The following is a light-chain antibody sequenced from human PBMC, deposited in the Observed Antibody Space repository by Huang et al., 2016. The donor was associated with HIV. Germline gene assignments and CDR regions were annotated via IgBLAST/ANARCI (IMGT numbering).Light chain of an antibody. J-gene: IGKJ3*01. CDR2: GGS. V-gene: IGKV3-15*01. CDR1: QSVRSN. Sequence: IIMIQSPATLSVSPGDRATLSCSTSQSVRSNLAWYQQKAGQGPRLLIFGGSTRATGGPARFIGSGSGTEFTLTISSLQSEDFAVYYCQHYNNWPLFTFGPGTKVDIK. CDR3: QHYNNWPLFT.